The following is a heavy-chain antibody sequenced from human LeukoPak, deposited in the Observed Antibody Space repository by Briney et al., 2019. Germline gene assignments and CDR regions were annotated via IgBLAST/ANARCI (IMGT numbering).Heavy chain of an antibody. V-gene: IGHV4-59*01. D-gene: IGHD5-18*01. CDR2: IYYSGST. CDR1: GGSISSYY. Sequence: SETLSLTCTVSGGSISSYYWSWIRQPPGKGLEWIGYIYYSGSTNYNPSLKSRVTISVDTSKNQFSLKLSSVTAADTAVYYCAREGGYSYGALGYWGPGALVTVSS. J-gene: IGHJ4*02. CDR3: AREGGYSYGALGY.